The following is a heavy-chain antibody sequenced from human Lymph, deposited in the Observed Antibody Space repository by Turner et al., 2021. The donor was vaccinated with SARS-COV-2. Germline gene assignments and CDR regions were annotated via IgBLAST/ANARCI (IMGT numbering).Heavy chain of an antibody. J-gene: IGHJ4*02. CDR2: INPNSGGT. CDR3: ARSRDLQSMVRGVEPFDY. D-gene: IGHD3-10*01. Sequence: QVQLVQSEAEVKKPGASVEVSCKASGYTFTGYYMNWVRQAPGQGLEWRGWINPNSGGTNYAQKFQCRVTMTRDTSISTAYMELSRLRSDDTAVYYCARSRDLQSMVRGVEPFDYWGQGTLVTVSS. CDR1: GYTFTGYY. V-gene: IGHV1-2*02.